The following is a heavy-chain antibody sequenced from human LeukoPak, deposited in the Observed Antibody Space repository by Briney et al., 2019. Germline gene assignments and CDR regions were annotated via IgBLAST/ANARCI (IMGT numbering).Heavy chain of an antibody. J-gene: IGHJ3*01. D-gene: IGHD3-22*01. V-gene: IGHV3-7*03. CDR2: IKQDGSEK. CDR3: ARGDYFDRAFDV. CDR1: GFTFSNSW. Sequence: PGGSLRLSCAVSGFTFSNSWMNWVRQAPGKGLEWVADIKQDGSEKYYVDSEKGRFTISRDNAKNSLYLQMNSLRAEDTAVYYCARGDYFDRAFDVWGQGTTVTVSS.